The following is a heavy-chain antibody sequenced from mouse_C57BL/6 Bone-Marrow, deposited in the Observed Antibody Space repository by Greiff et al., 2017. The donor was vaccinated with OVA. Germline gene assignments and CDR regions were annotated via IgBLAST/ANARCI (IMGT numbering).Heavy chain of an antibody. CDR3: THYYGSSFYAMDY. Sequence: VQLQQSGTVLARPGASVKMSCKTSGYTFTSYWMHWVKQRPGQGLEWIGAIYPGNSDTSYNQKFKGKAKLTAVTSASTAYMELSSLTNEDSAVYYCTHYYGSSFYAMDYWGQGTSVTVSS. D-gene: IGHD1-1*01. CDR2: IYPGNSDT. CDR1: GYTFTSYW. V-gene: IGHV1-5*01. J-gene: IGHJ4*01.